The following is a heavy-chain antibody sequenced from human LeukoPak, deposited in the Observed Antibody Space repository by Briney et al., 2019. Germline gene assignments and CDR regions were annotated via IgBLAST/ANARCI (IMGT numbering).Heavy chain of an antibody. CDR2: ISGDGGST. V-gene: IGHV3-43*02. CDR1: GFTFDDYA. Sequence: GGSLRLSCAASGFTFDDYAMHWVRQAPGKGLEWVSLISGDGGSTYYADSVKGRFTISRDNSKNSLYLQMNSLRTEDTALYYCAKPYVDTAMDDAFDIWGQGTMVTVSS. CDR3: AKPYVDTAMDDAFDI. J-gene: IGHJ3*02. D-gene: IGHD5-18*01.